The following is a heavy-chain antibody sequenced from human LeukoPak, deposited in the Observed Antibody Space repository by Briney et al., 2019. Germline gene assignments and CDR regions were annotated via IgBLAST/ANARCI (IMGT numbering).Heavy chain of an antibody. Sequence: SETLSLTCAVYGGSFSGYYWSWIRQPPGKGLEWIGEINHSGSTNYNPSLKSRVTILVDTSKNQFSLKLSSVTAADTAVYYCSGSGRLVYYYYIDVWGKGTTVTVSS. V-gene: IGHV4-34*01. D-gene: IGHD2-15*01. CDR2: INHSGST. CDR3: SGSGRLVYYYYIDV. J-gene: IGHJ6*03. CDR1: GGSFSGYY.